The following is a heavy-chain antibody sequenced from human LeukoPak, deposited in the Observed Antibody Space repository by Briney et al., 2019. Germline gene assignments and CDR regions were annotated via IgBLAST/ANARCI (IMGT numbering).Heavy chain of an antibody. CDR1: GYTFSSYC. D-gene: IGHD5-18*01. CDR3: ARDPNTAMVHSHKRYYYGMDV. Sequence: ASVKVSCKASGYTFSSYCIHCVRQAPGQGLEWMGIINPSGGSTSYAQKFQGRVTMTRDTSTSTVYMELSSLRSEDTAVYYCARDPNTAMVHSHKRYYYGMDVWGQGTTVTVSS. J-gene: IGHJ6*02. CDR2: INPSGGST. V-gene: IGHV1-46*01.